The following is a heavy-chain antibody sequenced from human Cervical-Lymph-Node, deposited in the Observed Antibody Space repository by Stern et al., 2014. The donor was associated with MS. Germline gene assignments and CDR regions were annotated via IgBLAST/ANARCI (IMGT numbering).Heavy chain of an antibody. CDR1: GYTFTNYY. Sequence: GQLVESGPEVNKPGASVMVSCKTSGYTFTNYYIHWVLQAPGQGHQRMGIINPNGSLTASAQKFQGRLTMTRDTSTTTVYMRLITLTSEDTAMYYCTRAVGGVGREWGQGTLVFVSS. J-gene: IGHJ4*02. V-gene: IGHV1-46*01. D-gene: IGHD3-16*01. CDR3: TRAVGGVGRE. CDR2: INPNGSLT.